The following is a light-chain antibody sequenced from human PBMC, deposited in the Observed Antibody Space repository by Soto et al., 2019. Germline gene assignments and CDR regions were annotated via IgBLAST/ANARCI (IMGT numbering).Light chain of an antibody. CDR2: LGS. CDR1: QSLLHSNGYNY. V-gene: IGKV2-28*01. CDR3: MQVLQTPPT. Sequence: DIVMTQSPLSLPVTPGEPASISCRSGQSLLHSNGYNYLVWYLQKPGQSPQLLIYLGSNRGSGVPDRFSGSGSGTDFTLKISRVEAEDVGVYYCMQVLQTPPTFGQGTKVEIK. J-gene: IGKJ1*01.